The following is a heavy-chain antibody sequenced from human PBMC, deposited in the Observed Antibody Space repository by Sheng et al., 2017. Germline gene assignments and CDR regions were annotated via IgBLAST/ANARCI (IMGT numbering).Heavy chain of an antibody. Sequence: QVQLVESGGGVVEPGRSLRLSCAASGFTFRSYAMHWVRQAPGKGREWVAFISFDARKKYYGDSVKGRFTISRDNVKGTLYLEMSTLRAEDTAVYFCARDWSGYFDYWGRGTLVIVSS. J-gene: IGHJ4*02. CDR2: ISFDARKK. V-gene: IGHV3-33*05. D-gene: IGHD3-10*01. CDR1: GFTFRSYA. CDR3: ARDWSGYFDY.